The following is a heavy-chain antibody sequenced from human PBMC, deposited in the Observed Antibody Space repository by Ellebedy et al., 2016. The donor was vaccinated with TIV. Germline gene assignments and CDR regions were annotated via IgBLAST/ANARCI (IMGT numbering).Heavy chain of an antibody. J-gene: IGHJ4*02. CDR2: IKQDGSEK. CDR3: ARTLSYSSGWYDY. Sequence: GESLKISXAASGFTFSSYWMSWVRQAPGKGLEWVANIKQDGSEKYYVDSVKGRFTISRDNAKNSLYLQMNSLRAEDTAVYYCARTLSYSSGWYDYWGQGTLVTVSS. CDR1: GFTFSSYW. V-gene: IGHV3-7*04. D-gene: IGHD6-19*01.